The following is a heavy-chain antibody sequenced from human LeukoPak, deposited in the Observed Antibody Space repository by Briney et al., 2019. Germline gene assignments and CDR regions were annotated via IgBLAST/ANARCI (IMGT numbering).Heavy chain of an antibody. CDR3: VKRVRFRDCSGGSCYGDY. CDR1: GFTFSSYA. D-gene: IGHD2-15*01. CDR2: ISGSGGST. J-gene: IGHJ4*02. V-gene: IGHV3-23*01. Sequence: GGSLRLSCAASGFTFSSYAMSWVRQAPGKGLEWVSAISGSGGSTYYADSVKGRFTISRDNSKNTLYLQMNSLRAEDTAAYYCVKRVRFRDCSGGSCYGDYWGQGTLVTVSS.